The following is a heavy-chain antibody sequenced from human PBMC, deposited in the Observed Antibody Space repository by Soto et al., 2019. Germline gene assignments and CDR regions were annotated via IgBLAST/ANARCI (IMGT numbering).Heavy chain of an antibody. CDR3: ARGPSSLTRFDY. D-gene: IGHD6-19*01. V-gene: IGHV3-30-3*01. CDR2: ISYDGSNK. Sequence: LRLSCAASGFTFSSSAMHWVRQAPGKGLEWVAVISYDGSNKYFADSVKCRFTISRDNSKNTLYLQMNSLRGEDTAVYYCARGPSSLTRFDYWGQGTLVTVSA. J-gene: IGHJ4*02. CDR1: GFTFSSSA.